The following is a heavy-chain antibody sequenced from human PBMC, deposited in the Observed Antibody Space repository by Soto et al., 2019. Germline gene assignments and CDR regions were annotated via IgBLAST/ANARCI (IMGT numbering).Heavy chain of an antibody. V-gene: IGHV1-3*05. Sequence: QVQLVQSGAEEKKPGASVKVSCKASGYTFTSYAMHWVPQAPGQRLEGMGWINAGNGNTKYSQKFKGRVTITRDTSASTAYMELSSLRSEDTAVYYCARSSGYYLIDDYWGQGTLVTVSS. CDR1: GYTFTSYA. CDR2: INAGNGNT. D-gene: IGHD3-22*01. J-gene: IGHJ4*02. CDR3: ARSSGYYLIDDY.